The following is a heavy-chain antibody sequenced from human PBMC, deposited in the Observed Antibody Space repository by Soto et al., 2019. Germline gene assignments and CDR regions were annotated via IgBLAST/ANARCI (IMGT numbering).Heavy chain of an antibody. Sequence: GSLRLSGAAAGLRLTSYAMHWVRQAPGKGLEWVASTSYDGSDNYYEDSVKGRFTISRDNSKNTLYLQMSNLRPEDTAVYYCPRAHAPGRSPHYYGMDVWGLGTTVTVPS. D-gene: IGHD2-15*01. J-gene: IGHJ6*02. CDR3: PRAHAPGRSPHYYGMDV. CDR1: GLRLTSYA. CDR2: TSYDGSDN. V-gene: IGHV3-30-3*01.